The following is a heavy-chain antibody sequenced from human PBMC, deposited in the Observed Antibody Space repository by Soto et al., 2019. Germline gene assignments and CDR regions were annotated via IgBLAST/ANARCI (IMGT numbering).Heavy chain of an antibody. CDR1: GFTFSRYN. V-gene: IGHV3-21*01. CDR3: ARGRGVVATFDY. CDR2: VSSTTTYI. J-gene: IGHJ4*02. D-gene: IGHD3-3*01. Sequence: GGSLRLSCAASGFTFSRYNMNRVRQAPGKGLEWISSVSSTTTYIYYVDSVKGRFTISRDNAKDSLFLQMNSLRDEDTAVYYCARGRGVVATFDYWGQGILVTVSS.